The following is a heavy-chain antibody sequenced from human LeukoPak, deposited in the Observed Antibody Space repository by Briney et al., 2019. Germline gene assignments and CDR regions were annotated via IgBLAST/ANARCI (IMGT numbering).Heavy chain of an antibody. CDR2: ISWNSGSI. Sequence: GGSLRLSCAASGFTFDDYAMHWVRQAPGKGLEWASGISWNSGSIGYADSVKGRFTISRDNAKNSLYLQMNSLRAEDTALYYCAKALVGAIDYWGQGTLVTVSP. D-gene: IGHD1-26*01. J-gene: IGHJ4*02. CDR3: AKALVGAIDY. V-gene: IGHV3-9*01. CDR1: GFTFDDYA.